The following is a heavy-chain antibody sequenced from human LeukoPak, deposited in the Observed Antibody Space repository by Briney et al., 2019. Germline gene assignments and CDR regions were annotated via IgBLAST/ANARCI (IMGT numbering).Heavy chain of an antibody. J-gene: IGHJ4*02. CDR1: GFMFSSYV. D-gene: IGHD3-10*01. CDR3: AKDAGELYGSGSYYKI. V-gene: IGHV3-23*01. CDR2: ISGSVGRT. Sequence: PGGSLRLSCTASGFMFSSYVMSWVRQAPGKGLEGVSAISGSVGRTYYADSVKGRFTISRDNYKNTLYLQMNSLRAEDTAVYYCAKDAGELYGSGSYYKIWGQGTLVTVSS.